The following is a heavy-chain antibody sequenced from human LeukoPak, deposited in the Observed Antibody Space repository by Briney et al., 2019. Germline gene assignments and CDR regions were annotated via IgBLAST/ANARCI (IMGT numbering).Heavy chain of an antibody. CDR2: ISGSGGST. D-gene: IGHD2-2*01. CDR3: AKVDRYCSTTRCPAGVFDY. V-gene: IGHV3-23*01. J-gene: IGHJ4*02. CDR1: GFTFSSYA. Sequence: GGSLRLSCAASGFTFSSYAMSWVRQAPGKGLEWVSAISGSGGSTYYADSVKGRFTISRDNSKNTLYLQMNSLRAEDTAVYYCAKVDRYCSTTRCPAGVFDYWGQGILVTVSS.